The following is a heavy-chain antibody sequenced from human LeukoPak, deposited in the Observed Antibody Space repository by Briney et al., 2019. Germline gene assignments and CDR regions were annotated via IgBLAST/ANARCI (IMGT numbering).Heavy chain of an antibody. V-gene: IGHV3-21*01. Sequence: GGSLRLSCAASGFTFSSYNMNWVRQAPGKALEWVSSISSSSSYIYYADSVKGRFTISRDNAKNSLYLQMNSLRAEDTAVYYCARRDGYNLYNWFDPWGQGTLVTVSS. J-gene: IGHJ5*02. CDR3: ARRDGYNLYNWFDP. CDR2: ISSSSSYI. D-gene: IGHD5-24*01. CDR1: GFTFSSYN.